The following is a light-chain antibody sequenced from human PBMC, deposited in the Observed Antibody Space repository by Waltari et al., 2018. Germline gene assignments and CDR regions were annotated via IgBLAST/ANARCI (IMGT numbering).Light chain of an antibody. CDR2: GAS. CDR3: QQSYRVPPF. Sequence: DIQMTQSPSSLSASVGDRVTITGRASHSITTSLNWYHQKPGKAPTLLIYGASNLQRGVPSRFSGSGSGTDFSLTISSLRPEDFATYFCQQSYRVPPFFGGGTKVEI. J-gene: IGKJ4*01. CDR1: HSITTS. V-gene: IGKV1-39*01.